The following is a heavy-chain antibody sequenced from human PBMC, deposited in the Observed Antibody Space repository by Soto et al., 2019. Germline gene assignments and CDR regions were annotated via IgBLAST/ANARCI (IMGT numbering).Heavy chain of an antibody. V-gene: IGHV3-23*01. CDR1: GFNFANYA. CDR2: ISSTGRRT. Sequence: GGSLRLSCGSSGFNFANYAMGWVRQAPGKGLEWVSGISSTGRRTYYADSVRGRFSISRDNSKNTADLQINSLRAEDTAVYYCAKVDNVGVVVDYFDHWGQGSLVTVSS. J-gene: IGHJ4*02. CDR3: AKVDNVGVVVDYFDH. D-gene: IGHD3-3*01.